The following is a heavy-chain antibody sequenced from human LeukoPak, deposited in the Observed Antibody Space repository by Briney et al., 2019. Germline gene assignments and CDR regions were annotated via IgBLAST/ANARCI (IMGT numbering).Heavy chain of an antibody. CDR3: ARETEAHDAFDI. CDR1: GFTVGTDY. V-gene: IGHV3-21*01. CDR2: ISSSSSYI. J-gene: IGHJ3*02. D-gene: IGHD2-21*02. Sequence: GGSLRLSCAVSGFTVGTDYMSWVRQAPGKGLEWVSSISSSSSYIYYADSVKGRFTISRDNAKNSLYLQMNSLRAEDTAVYYCARETEAHDAFDIWGQGTVVTVSS.